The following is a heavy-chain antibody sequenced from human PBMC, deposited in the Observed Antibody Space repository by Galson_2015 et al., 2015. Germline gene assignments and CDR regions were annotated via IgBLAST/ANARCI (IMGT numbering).Heavy chain of an antibody. Sequence: QSGAEVKKPGESLTISCKGSGYSFTTSWIGWVRQMAGKGLEWMGIIYPGDSDTRYSPSFQGQVTISADKSINTAYLQRSSLEASDTAMYYCARSGYSGYEFDYWGQGTLVTVSS. J-gene: IGHJ4*02. CDR2: IYPGDSDT. CDR1: GYSFTTSW. CDR3: ARSGYSGYEFDY. V-gene: IGHV5-51*01. D-gene: IGHD5-12*01.